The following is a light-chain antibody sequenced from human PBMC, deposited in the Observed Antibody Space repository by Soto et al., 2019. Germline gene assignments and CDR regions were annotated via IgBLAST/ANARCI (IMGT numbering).Light chain of an antibody. CDR1: QSVGSN. J-gene: IGKJ5*01. CDR3: QQRSNWPPLIT. V-gene: IGKV3-15*01. Sequence: EIVMTQSPATLSVSPGERATLSCRASQSVGSNLAWYQQKPGQAPRLLMYGASTRATGVPARFSGSGSGAEFTLTISSLQSEDFAVYYCQQRSNWPPLITFGQGTRLEIK. CDR2: GAS.